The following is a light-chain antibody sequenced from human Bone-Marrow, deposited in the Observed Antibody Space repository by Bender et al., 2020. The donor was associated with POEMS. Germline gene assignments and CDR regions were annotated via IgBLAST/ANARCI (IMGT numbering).Light chain of an antibody. CDR3: QSADNSHKYL. V-gene: IGLV3-25*02. J-gene: IGLJ1*01. CDR1: ALAKQY. Sequence: SYDLTQPPSVSVSPGQTARITCSGDALAKQYVHWYQQRPGQAPLLVIYDDTGRPPGIPERFSGSSSGATGTLTITGVQAEDEADYYCQSADNSHKYLFGGGTKVTVL. CDR2: DDT.